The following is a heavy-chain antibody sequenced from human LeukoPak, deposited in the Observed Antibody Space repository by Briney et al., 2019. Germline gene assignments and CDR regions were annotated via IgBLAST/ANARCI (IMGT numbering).Heavy chain of an antibody. V-gene: IGHV3-23*01. CDR3: AKNLEGDDYDFWSGYYSGGAFDI. Sequence: GGSLRLSCAASGFTFSSYAMSWVRQAPGKGLEWVSAISGSGGSTYYADSVKGRFTISRDNSKNTLYLQMNSLRAEDTAVYYCAKNLEGDDYDFWSGYYSGGAFDIWGQGTMATVSS. CDR1: GFTFSSYA. CDR2: ISGSGGST. J-gene: IGHJ3*02. D-gene: IGHD3-3*01.